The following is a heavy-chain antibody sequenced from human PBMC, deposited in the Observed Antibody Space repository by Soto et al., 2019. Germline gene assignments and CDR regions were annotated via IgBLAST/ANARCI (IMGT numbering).Heavy chain of an antibody. Sequence: PSETLSLTCDVSGDSISSDDWWSWVRQSPEKGLEWVGETHHSGRSNYNPSLKSRVTISADTSKNQFSLELYSVTAADTAVYYCVNNGYYALEFWGQGILVTVSS. CDR2: THHSGRS. V-gene: IGHV4-4*02. J-gene: IGHJ4*02. CDR3: VNNGYYALEF. CDR1: GDSISSDDW. D-gene: IGHD3-22*01.